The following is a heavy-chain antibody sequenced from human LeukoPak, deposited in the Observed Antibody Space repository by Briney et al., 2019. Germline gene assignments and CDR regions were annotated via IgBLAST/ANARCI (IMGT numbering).Heavy chain of an antibody. CDR3: ARGTEEIVVVMGFEY. Sequence: ASVKVSCKASGYTFTGYYMRWVRQAPGQGLEWMGWINPNSGGTNYAQKFQGRVTMTRDTSISTAYMELSRLRSDDTAVYYCARGTEEIVVVMGFEYWGQGTLVTVSS. D-gene: IGHD3-22*01. CDR1: GYTFTGYY. V-gene: IGHV1-2*02. J-gene: IGHJ4*02. CDR2: INPNSGGT.